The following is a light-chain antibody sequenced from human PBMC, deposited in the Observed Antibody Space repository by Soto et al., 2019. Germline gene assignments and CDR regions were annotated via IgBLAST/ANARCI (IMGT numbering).Light chain of an antibody. CDR2: EVN. Sequence: QSALTQPPSASGSPGQSVTISGTRASSDAGGNDYVSWYQHHPGKVPKLMIFEVNKRPSGVPHRFSGSKSGNTASLTVSGLQAEDEADYYCCSYGFAGSDYLVFGGGTKLTVL. CDR1: SSDAGGNDY. V-gene: IGLV2-8*01. J-gene: IGLJ3*02. CDR3: CSYGFAGSDYLV.